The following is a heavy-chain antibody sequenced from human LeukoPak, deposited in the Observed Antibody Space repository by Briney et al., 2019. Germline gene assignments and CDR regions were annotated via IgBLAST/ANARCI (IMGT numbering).Heavy chain of an antibody. CDR3: AREGYCTNGVCSPTDY. D-gene: IGHD2-8*01. V-gene: IGHV1-2*02. J-gene: IGHJ4*02. CDR1: GYTFTGYY. CDR2: INPNSGGT. Sequence: ASVKVSCKASGYTFTGYYMHWVRQAPGQGLEWMGWINPNSGGTSYAQKFQGRVTMTRDTSISTAYMELSRLRSDDTAVYYCAREGYCTNGVCSPTDYWGQGTLVTVSS.